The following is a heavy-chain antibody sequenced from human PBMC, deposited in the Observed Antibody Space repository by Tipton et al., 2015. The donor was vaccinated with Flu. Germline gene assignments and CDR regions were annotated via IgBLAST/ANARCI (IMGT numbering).Heavy chain of an antibody. CDR1: DDSITFYY. D-gene: IGHD3-10*01. CDR3: ARARAPYYYYAMDV. Sequence: TLSLTCTVSDDSITFYYWSWVRQPPGKGLEWIGYIYSSGGTNYNPSLRGRVTISVDTSKNQLSLRLSSVTAADTAVYYCARARAPYYYYAMDVWGQGTTVTVSS. J-gene: IGHJ6*02. CDR2: IYSSGGT. V-gene: IGHV4-59*01.